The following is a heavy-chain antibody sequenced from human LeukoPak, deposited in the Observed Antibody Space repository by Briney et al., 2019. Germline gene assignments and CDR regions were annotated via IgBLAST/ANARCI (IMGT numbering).Heavy chain of an antibody. CDR3: ARGGLLWFGVLY. CDR2: ISSSSYI. Sequence: PGGSLRLSCAASGFTFSSYSMNWVRQAPGKGLEWVSSISSSSYIYYADSVKGRFTISRDNAKNSLYLQMNSLRAEDTAVYYCARGGLLWFGVLYWGQGTLVTVSS. CDR1: GFTFSSYS. D-gene: IGHD3-10*01. J-gene: IGHJ4*02. V-gene: IGHV3-21*01.